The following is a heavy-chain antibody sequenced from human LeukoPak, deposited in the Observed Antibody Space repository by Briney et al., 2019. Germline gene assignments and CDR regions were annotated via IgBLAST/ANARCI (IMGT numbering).Heavy chain of an antibody. CDR2: INPNSGGT. CDR1: GYTFTSYG. Sequence: ASVKVSCKASGYTFTSYGISWVRQAPGQGLEWMGWINPNSGGTNYAQKFQGRVTMTRDTSISTAYMELSRLRSDDTAVYYCARALGLNYYGSGSFVNWGQGTLVTVSS. V-gene: IGHV1-2*02. J-gene: IGHJ4*02. D-gene: IGHD3-10*01. CDR3: ARALGLNYYGSGSFVN.